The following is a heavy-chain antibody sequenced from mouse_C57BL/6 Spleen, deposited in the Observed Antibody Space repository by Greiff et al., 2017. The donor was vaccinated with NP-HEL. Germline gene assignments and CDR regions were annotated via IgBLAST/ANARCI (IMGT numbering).Heavy chain of an antibody. CDR1: GYTFTSYW. D-gene: IGHD1-1*01. CDR3: AGEHYYGSSPPWFAY. J-gene: IGHJ3*01. V-gene: IGHV1-59*01. CDR2: IDPSDSYT. Sequence: QVQLQQSGAELVRPGTSVKLSCKASGYTFTSYWMHWVKQRPGQGLEWIGVIDPSDSYTNYNQKFKGKATLTVDTSSSTAYMQLSSLTSEDSAVYYCAGEHYYGSSPPWFAYWGQGTLVTVSA.